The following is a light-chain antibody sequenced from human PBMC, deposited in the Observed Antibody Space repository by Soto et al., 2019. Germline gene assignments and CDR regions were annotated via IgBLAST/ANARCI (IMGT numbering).Light chain of an antibody. J-gene: IGKJ1*01. Sequence: DIQMTQSPSTLSASVGDRVTITCRASQSISSWLAWYQQKPGKAPKLLIYDASSLESGVPSRFSGSGSETDFSLTISSLQPEDFATYYCQQSYTFPWTFGQGTKVDIK. CDR2: DAS. CDR1: QSISSW. CDR3: QQSYTFPWT. V-gene: IGKV1-5*01.